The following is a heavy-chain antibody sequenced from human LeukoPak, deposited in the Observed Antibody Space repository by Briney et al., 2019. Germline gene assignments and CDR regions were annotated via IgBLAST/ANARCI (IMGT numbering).Heavy chain of an antibody. CDR1: GYTFTGYY. CDR3: ARDPGLYYFDY. V-gene: IGHV1-2*04. Sequence: ASVTVSCKASGYTFTGYYMHWVRQAPGQGLEWMGWINPNSGGTNYAQKFQGWVTMTRDTSISTAYMELSRLRSDDTAVYYCARDPGLYYFDYWGQGTLVTVSS. CDR2: INPNSGGT. J-gene: IGHJ4*02.